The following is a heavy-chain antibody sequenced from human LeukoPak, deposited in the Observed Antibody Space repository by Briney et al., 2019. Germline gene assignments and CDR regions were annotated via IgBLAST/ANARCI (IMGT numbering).Heavy chain of an antibody. CDR2: VSPNSGGT. CDR1: GYTFTGYY. CDR3: ARWSGTTDDY. J-gene: IGHJ4*02. V-gene: IGHV1-2*02. D-gene: IGHD4-11*01. Sequence: ASVKVSCKASGYTFTGYYLHWVRQVPGQGLEWMGWVSPNSGGTNYAQKFQGRVTMTRDTSISTAFMELSSLRSDDTAVYYCARWSGTTDDYWGQGTLVTVSS.